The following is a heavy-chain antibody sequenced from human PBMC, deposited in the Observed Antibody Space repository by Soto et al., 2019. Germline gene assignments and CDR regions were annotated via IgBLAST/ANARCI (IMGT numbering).Heavy chain of an antibody. J-gene: IGHJ4*02. V-gene: IGHV1-3*01. CDR3: AVLRYFNWLLTYFDY. D-gene: IGHD3-9*01. Sequence: KFQGRVTITRDTSASTAYMELSSLRSEDTAVYYCAVLRYFNWLLTYFDYWGQGTLVTVSS.